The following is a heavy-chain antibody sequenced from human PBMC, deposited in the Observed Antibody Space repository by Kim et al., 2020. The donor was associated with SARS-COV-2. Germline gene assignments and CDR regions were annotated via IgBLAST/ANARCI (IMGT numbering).Heavy chain of an antibody. CDR2: IIPIFGTA. J-gene: IGHJ4*02. CDR3: ARVFSGYDSYFDY. V-gene: IGHV1-69*13. D-gene: IGHD5-12*01. Sequence: SVKVSCKASGGTFSSYAISWVRQAPGQGLEWMGGIIPIFGTANYAQKFQGRVTITADESTSTAYMELSSLRSEDTAVYYCARVFSGYDSYFDYWGQGTLVTVSS. CDR1: GGTFSSYA.